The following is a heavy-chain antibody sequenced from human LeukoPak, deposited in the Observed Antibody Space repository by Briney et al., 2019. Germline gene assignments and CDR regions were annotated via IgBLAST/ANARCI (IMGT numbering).Heavy chain of an antibody. Sequence: PGRSLRLSCAASGFTFSSYAMHWVRQAPGKGLEWVAVISYDGSNKYYADSVKGRFTISRDNSKNTLYLQMNSLRAEDTAVYYCARAQIPRTAFDYWGQGTLVTVSS. CDR1: GFTFSSYA. CDR3: ARAQIPRTAFDY. CDR2: ISYDGSNK. D-gene: IGHD5-18*01. J-gene: IGHJ4*02. V-gene: IGHV3-30-3*01.